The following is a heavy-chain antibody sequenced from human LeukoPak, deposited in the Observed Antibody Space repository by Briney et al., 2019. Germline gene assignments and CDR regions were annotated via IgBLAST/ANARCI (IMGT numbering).Heavy chain of an antibody. CDR2: IIPIFGTA. CDR3: AIGVVITTLYHA. D-gene: IGHD3-22*01. J-gene: IGHJ5*02. V-gene: IGHV1-69*13. CDR1: GSTFSSYA. Sequence: ASVKVSCKASGSTFSSYAISWARQAPGQGLEWMGGIIPIFGTANYAQKFQGRVTITADESTSTAYMELSSLRSEDTAVYYCAIGVVITTLYHAWGQGTLVTVSS.